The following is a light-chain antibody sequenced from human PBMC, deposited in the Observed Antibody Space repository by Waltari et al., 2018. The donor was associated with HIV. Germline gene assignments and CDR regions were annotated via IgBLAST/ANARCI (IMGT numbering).Light chain of an antibody. CDR2: DVT. Sequence: QSALTQPRSVSGSPGQSVTISCPGLSRDIGGGYYYVSWYQQYPGKVPRLMIYDVTKRPSGVPDRFSGSKSGNTASLTISGLQAEDEADYYCCSYGGSYTLFGGGTKVTVL. CDR1: SRDIGGGYYY. V-gene: IGLV2-11*01. J-gene: IGLJ2*01. CDR3: CSYGGSYTL.